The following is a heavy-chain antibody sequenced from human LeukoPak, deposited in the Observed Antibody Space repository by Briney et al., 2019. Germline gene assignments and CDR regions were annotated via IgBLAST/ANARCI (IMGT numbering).Heavy chain of an antibody. V-gene: IGHV3-7*01. Sequence: GGSLRLSCAGSGFTFGRYWMSWVRQAPGKGLEWVASINQGGSRLHYLDSVTGRFIISRDDAQNSLFPQMTRLRVDDTAVYYCARLKDDVTKLDYWGQGTLGSVSS. CDR3: ARLKDDVTKLDY. CDR1: GFTFGRYW. J-gene: IGHJ4*02. CDR2: INQGGSRL. D-gene: IGHD2-8*01.